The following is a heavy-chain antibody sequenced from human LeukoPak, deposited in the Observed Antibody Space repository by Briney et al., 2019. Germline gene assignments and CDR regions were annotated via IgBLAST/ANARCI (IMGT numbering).Heavy chain of an antibody. J-gene: IGHJ4*02. D-gene: IGHD6-19*01. V-gene: IGHV1-46*01. Sequence: ASVKVSCKASGYTFTSYYMHWVRQAPGQGLEWMGIINPSGGSTSYAQRFQGRVTMTRDTSTSTVYMELSSLRSEDTAVYYCARDPHIAVAGTGGYYFDYWGQGTLVTVSS. CDR1: GYTFTSYY. CDR2: INPSGGST. CDR3: ARDPHIAVAGTGGYYFDY.